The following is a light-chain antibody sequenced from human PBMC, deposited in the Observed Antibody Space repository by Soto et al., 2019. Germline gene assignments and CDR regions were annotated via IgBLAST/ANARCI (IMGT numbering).Light chain of an antibody. CDR3: QHFDDLPIT. CDR1: QDIDNY. V-gene: IGKV1-33*01. Sequence: DILMTQSPSSLSASVGDRVTITCQASQDIDNYLNWYQERPGKAPKLLIYDASNVATGVPSRFSGSGSGTDFTFTITSLQPDDFATYYCQHFDDLPITIGGGTKVEMK. CDR2: DAS. J-gene: IGKJ4*01.